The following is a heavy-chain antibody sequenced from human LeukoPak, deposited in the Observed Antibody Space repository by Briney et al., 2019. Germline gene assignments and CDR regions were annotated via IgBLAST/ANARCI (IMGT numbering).Heavy chain of an antibody. CDR2: ISASGGTT. D-gene: IGHD2-21*01. CDR3: AKYSASKSYYYYDMDV. J-gene: IGHJ6*02. CDR1: GFTFSSYA. Sequence: GGSLRLSCAASGFTFSSYAMSWVRQAPGKGLEWLSRISASGGTTNYADSVKGRFTISRDNSKNTLNPQMISLRAEDTAVYYCAKYSASKSYYYYDMDVWGQGTTVTVSS. V-gene: IGHV3-23*01.